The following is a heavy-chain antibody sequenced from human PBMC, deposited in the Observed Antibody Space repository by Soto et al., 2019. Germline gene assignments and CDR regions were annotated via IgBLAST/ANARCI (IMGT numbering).Heavy chain of an antibody. V-gene: IGHV4-31*03. J-gene: IGHJ4*02. Sequence: TSETLSLTCTVSTASINSGGHYWSWVRQHPGKGLEWIGYIYYSGSTYYNPSLMSRVSISIDTSKNQFSLKLSSVTAADTAVYYCARQSNGSDTGYFDFWGQGTLVTVSS. CDR1: TASINSGGHY. CDR3: ARQSNGSDTGYFDF. D-gene: IGHD1-26*01. CDR2: IYYSGST.